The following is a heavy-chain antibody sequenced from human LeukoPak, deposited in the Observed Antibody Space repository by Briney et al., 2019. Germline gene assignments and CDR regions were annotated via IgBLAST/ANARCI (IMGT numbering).Heavy chain of an antibody. Sequence: SETLSLTCAVYGGSFSGYHWSWIRQPPGKGLEWIGEINHSGSTNYNPSLKSRVTISVDTSKNQFSLKLSSVTAADTAVYYCARGRSGLRGSFDYWGQGTLVTVSS. J-gene: IGHJ4*02. CDR3: ARGRSGLRGSFDY. CDR1: GGSFSGYH. CDR2: INHSGST. V-gene: IGHV4-34*01. D-gene: IGHD3-10*01.